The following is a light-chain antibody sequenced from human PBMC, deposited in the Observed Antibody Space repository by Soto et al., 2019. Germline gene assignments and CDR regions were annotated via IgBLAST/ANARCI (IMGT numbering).Light chain of an antibody. V-gene: IGKV1-17*01. CDR1: QGIRND. CDR3: LQHNSYPFT. J-gene: IGKJ5*01. Sequence: DIRMPQSASSLSASLGDRVTITCRASQGIRNDLSWYQQKPGKVPQRLIYAASSLQSGVPSRFSGSGYGTEFNLTISSLQTEDLAVYYCLQHNSYPFTFGQGTRLEIK. CDR2: AAS.